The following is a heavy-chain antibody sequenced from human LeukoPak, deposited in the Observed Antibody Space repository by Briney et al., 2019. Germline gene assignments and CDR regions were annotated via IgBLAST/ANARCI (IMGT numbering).Heavy chain of an antibody. V-gene: IGHV4-59*01. J-gene: IGHJ4*02. CDR3: ARGKSGSSWYYDY. CDR1: GGSISSYY. Sequence: SETLSLTCTVSGGSISSYYWSWIRQPPGKGLEWIGYIYYSGSTNYNPSLKSRVTISVDTSKNQFSLKLSSVTAADTAVYYCARGKSGSSWYYDYWGQGTLVTVSS. CDR2: IYYSGST. D-gene: IGHD6-13*01.